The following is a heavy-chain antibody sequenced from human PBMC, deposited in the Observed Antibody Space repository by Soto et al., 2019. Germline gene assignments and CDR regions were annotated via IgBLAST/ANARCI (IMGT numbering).Heavy chain of an antibody. Sequence: PSENLSLTCTVSGGSIGTYYWSWIRQPPGKGLEWIGYIYYRGNTNYNPSLKSRVTISLDTPKNQFSLKLSSVTAADTAVYYCARHPGYYDILTGYTTYYFDYWGQGILVT. D-gene: IGHD3-9*01. J-gene: IGHJ4*02. CDR3: ARHPGYYDILTGYTTYYFDY. CDR2: IYYRGNT. CDR1: GGSIGTYY. V-gene: IGHV4-59*08.